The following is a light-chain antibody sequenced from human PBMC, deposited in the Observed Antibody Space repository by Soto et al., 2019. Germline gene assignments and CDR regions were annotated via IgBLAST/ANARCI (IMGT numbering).Light chain of an antibody. CDR3: TAWDVSLRAWV. CDR1: SSNIGSRS. CDR2: KDT. Sequence: QSVLTQPPSASGTPGQRVTISCSGGSSNIGSRSVHWFQQLPGTAPNLLIYKDTQRPSGVPDRFSGSKSGPSASLAISGLRSDDEADYDCTAWDVSLRAWVFGGGTKLTVL. V-gene: IGLV1-47*01. J-gene: IGLJ3*02.